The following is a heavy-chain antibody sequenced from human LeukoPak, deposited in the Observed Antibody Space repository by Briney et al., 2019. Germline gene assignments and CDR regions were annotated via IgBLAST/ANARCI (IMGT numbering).Heavy chain of an antibody. J-gene: IGHJ3*02. CDR1: GFTSSSYG. V-gene: IGHV3-30*18. CDR2: ISYDGSNK. Sequence: GGSLRLSCAASGFTSSSYGMHWVRQAPVKGLEWVAVISYDGSNKCYADSVKGRFTISRDNSKNTLYLQMNSLRAEDTAVYYCAKDLDAIDIWGQGTMVTVSS. CDR3: AKDLDAIDI.